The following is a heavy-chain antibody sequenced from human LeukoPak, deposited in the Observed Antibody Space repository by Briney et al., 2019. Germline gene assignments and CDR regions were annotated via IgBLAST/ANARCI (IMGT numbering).Heavy chain of an antibody. D-gene: IGHD3-3*01. CDR1: GGSFSTYE. CDR3: ARARSGRPHPYLDY. Sequence: GGSLRLSCAASGGSFSTYERSWIRQAPGKGLEWVSYISSSGSTIYYADSVEGRLTISRDHAKISLYLQMNSLRAEDTAVYYCARARSGRPHPYLDYWGRGTLVPVSS. CDR2: ISSSGSTI. V-gene: IGHV3-48*03. J-gene: IGHJ4*02.